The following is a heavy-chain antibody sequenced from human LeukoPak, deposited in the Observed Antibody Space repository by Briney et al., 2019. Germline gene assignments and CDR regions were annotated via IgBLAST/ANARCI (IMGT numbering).Heavy chain of an antibody. CDR2: IYYSGST. Sequence: SETLSLTCTVSGGSISSSSYYWGWIRQPPGKGLEWIGSIYYSGSTYYNPSLKSRVTISVDTSKNQFSLKLSSVTAADTAVYYCARRTVTTAPHCDYWGQGTLVTVSS. CDR3: ARRTVTTAPHCDY. V-gene: IGHV4-39*01. CDR1: GGSISSSSYY. D-gene: IGHD4-17*01. J-gene: IGHJ4*02.